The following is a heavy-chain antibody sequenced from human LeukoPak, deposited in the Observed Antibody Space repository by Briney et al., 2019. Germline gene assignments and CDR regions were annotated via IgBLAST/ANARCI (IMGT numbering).Heavy chain of an antibody. J-gene: IGHJ4*02. CDR3: ARDWKSGKYYGYYFDS. V-gene: IGHV3-7*03. CDR2: IKADGSEE. D-gene: IGHD3-10*01. Sequence: PGGSLRLSCAVSGFTLSNHWMGWIRQAPGMGLQWVANIKADGSEEYYVDFVKGRFTISRDNARNSLYLQMNSLRAEDTAVYYCARDWKSGKYYGYYFDSWGQGTLVTVSS. CDR1: GFTLSNHW.